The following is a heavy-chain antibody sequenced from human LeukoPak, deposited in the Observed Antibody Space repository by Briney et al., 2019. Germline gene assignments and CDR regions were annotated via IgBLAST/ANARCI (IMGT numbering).Heavy chain of an antibody. CDR3: ARRLGYCSGGSCGTGGWFDP. J-gene: IGHJ5*02. CDR2: INAGNDNT. Sequence: GASVKVSCKASGYTFTDYALHWVRQVPGQRLEWMGWINAGNDNTKYSQKFQGRVTITRDTSASTAYMELSSPRSEDTAVYYCARRLGYCSGGSCGTGGWFDPWGQGTLVTVSS. CDR1: GYTFTDYA. V-gene: IGHV1-3*01. D-gene: IGHD2-15*01.